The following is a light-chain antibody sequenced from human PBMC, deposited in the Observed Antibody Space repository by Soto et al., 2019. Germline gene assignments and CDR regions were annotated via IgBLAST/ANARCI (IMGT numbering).Light chain of an antibody. J-gene: IGLJ1*01. V-gene: IGLV2-14*03. CDR3: SSYTSSSTSV. CDR1: SSDVGGYKY. Sequence: QSALTQPASVCGSPGQSITISCTGTSSDVGGYKYVSWYQQHPGKAPKLMIYDIRNRPSGVSNRFSGSKSGNTASLTISGLQAEDEADDYCSSYTSSSTSVFGTGTKVTVL. CDR2: DIR.